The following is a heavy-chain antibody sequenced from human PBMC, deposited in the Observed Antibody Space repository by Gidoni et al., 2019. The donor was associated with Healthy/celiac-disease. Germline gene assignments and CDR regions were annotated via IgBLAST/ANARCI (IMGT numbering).Heavy chain of an antibody. V-gene: IGHV4-39*01. D-gene: IGHD3-22*01. J-gene: IGHJ3*02. CDR2: SYYSGST. Sequence: QLQLQEAGPGLVKPAEYLSLTCTVSAGSSSSRSYYWGWIRQPTGKGLEWIGRSYYSGSTYYNRCIRSRVTISVDTSRNQFSLKLSSVTAADTAVYYCARHGYYYDSSGYFAGAFDIWGQGTMVTVSS. CDR1: AGSSSSRSYY. CDR3: ARHGYYYDSSGYFAGAFDI.